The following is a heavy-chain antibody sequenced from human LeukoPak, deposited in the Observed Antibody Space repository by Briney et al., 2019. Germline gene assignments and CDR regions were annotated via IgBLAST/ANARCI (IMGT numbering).Heavy chain of an antibody. V-gene: IGHV3-23*01. Sequence: GGSLRLSCAASGFTFSSYAMSWVRQAPGKGLEWVSAISGSGGTGTCYADSVKGRFTISRDNSKNTLYLQMNSLRAEDTAVYYCARDLFLWCFDLWGRGTLVTVSS. CDR2: ISGSGGTGT. J-gene: IGHJ2*01. D-gene: IGHD2-21*01. CDR1: GFTFSSYA. CDR3: ARDLFLWCFDL.